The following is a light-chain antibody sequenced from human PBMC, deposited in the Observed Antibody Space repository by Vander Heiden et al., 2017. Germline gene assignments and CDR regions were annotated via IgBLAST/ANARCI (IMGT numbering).Light chain of an antibody. CDR1: QTINTN. V-gene: IGKV1-5*03. CDR3: QQYQSYSWT. Sequence: DIQMTQSLSTLSASVGDRVTITCRASQTINTNLAWYQQKPGKAPNLLIHKASSLESGVPSRFSGSGSGTEFTLSISSLQPDDFATYYCQQYQSYSWTFGRGTKVEIK. CDR2: KAS. J-gene: IGKJ1*01.